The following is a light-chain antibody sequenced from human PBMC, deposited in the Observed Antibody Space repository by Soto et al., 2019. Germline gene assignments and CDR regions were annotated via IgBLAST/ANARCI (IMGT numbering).Light chain of an antibody. CDR1: SSDVGGYNY. V-gene: IGLV2-8*01. CDR2: EVN. J-gene: IGLJ1*01. Sequence: QSALTQPPSASGSPGQSVAISCTGTSSDVGGYNYVSWYPQHPGKAPKLMIYEVNKRPSGVPDRFSGSKSGNTASLTVSGLQAEDEADYYCSSYAGSSNVFGTGTKVTVL. CDR3: SSYAGSSNV.